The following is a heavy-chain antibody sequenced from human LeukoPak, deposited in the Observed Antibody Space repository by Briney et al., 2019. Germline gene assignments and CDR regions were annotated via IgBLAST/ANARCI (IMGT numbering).Heavy chain of an antibody. V-gene: IGHV4-34*01. D-gene: IGHD6-13*01. J-gene: IGHJ4*02. CDR1: GGSFNGYY. CDR2: INHSGST. CDR3: ARVKGISSSRD. Sequence: PSETLSLTCAVYGGSFNGYYWSWIRQPPGRGLEWIGEINHSGSTNYNPSLKSRVTISVDTSKNQFSLKLSSVTAADTAVYYCARVKGISSSRDWGQGTLVTVSS.